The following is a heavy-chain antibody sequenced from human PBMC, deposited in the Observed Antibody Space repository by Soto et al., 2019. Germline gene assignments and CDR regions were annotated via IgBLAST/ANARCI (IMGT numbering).Heavy chain of an antibody. CDR3: ASSGYSGYDTIFDY. J-gene: IGHJ4*02. D-gene: IGHD5-12*01. Sequence: PXETLSLTCTDSGGSISSYYWSWIRQPPGKGLEWIGYIYYSGSTNYNPSLKSRVTIPVHTSKNQFSLKLSSVTAADTAVYYCASSGYSGYDTIFDYWGQGNLVTV. V-gene: IGHV4-59*01. CDR2: IYYSGST. CDR1: GGSISSYY.